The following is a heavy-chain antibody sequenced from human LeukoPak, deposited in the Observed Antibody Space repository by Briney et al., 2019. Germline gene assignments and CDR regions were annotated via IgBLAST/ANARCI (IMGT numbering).Heavy chain of an antibody. CDR3: ARGAYCSGGSCYPYYFDY. Sequence: GGSLRLSCAASGFRFDDYGMSWVRHVPGKGLEWVSGTNWDGASTGYADSVKGRFTISRDNAKNSLYLQMNSLRAEDTAVYYCARGAYCSGGSCYPYYFDYWGQGTLVTVSS. CDR2: TNWDGAST. CDR1: GFRFDDYG. J-gene: IGHJ4*02. V-gene: IGHV3-20*04. D-gene: IGHD2-15*01.